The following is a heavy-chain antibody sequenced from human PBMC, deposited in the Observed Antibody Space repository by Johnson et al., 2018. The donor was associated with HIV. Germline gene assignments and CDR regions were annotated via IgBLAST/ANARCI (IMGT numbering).Heavy chain of an antibody. CDR2: IKRDTDGGTT. D-gene: IGHD3-3*01. V-gene: IGHV3-15*01. Sequence: VQLVESGGGLVQPGGSLRLSCVASEFTFSNAWMTWVRPAPGKGLEWVGRIKRDTDGGTTDYAAPVRGRFTISRDNSKNTFYLQMNSLRGEDTAVYYCAKGITIFAGKSAVDIWGQGTMVTVSS. CDR1: EFTFSNAW. CDR3: AKGITIFAGKSAVDI. J-gene: IGHJ3*02.